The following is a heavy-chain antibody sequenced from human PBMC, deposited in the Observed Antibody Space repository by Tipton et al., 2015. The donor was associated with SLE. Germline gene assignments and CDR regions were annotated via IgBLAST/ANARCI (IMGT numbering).Heavy chain of an antibody. CDR3: ARLQYYDFWRGPTYFDY. CDR2: IYYSGST. CDR1: GGSISSYY. Sequence: TLSLTCTVSGGSISSYYWSWIRQPPGKGLEWIGYIYYSGSTNYNPSLKSRVTISVDTSKNQFSLKLSSVTAADTAVYYCARLQYYDFWRGPTYFDYWGQGTLVTVSS. J-gene: IGHJ4*02. V-gene: IGHV4-59*08. D-gene: IGHD3-3*01.